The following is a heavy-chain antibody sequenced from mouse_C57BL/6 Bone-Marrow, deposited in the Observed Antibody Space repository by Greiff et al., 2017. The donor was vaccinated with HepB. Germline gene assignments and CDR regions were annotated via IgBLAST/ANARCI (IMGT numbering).Heavy chain of an antibody. Sequence: QVQLKQSGAELARPGASVKLSCKASGYTFTSYGISWVKQRTGQGLEWIGEIYPRSGNTYYNEKFKGKATLTADKASSTAYMELRSLTSEDSAVYFCARSTMVTFDYWGQGTTLTVSS. D-gene: IGHD2-2*01. J-gene: IGHJ2*01. CDR3: ARSTMVTFDY. V-gene: IGHV1-81*01. CDR1: GYTFTSYG. CDR2: IYPRSGNT.